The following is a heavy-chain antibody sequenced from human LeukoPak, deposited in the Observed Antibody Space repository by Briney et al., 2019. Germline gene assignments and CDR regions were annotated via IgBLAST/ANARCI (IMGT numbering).Heavy chain of an antibody. Sequence: GESLKIYCKGSGYSFTSYWIGWVRQMPGKGLEWMGIIYPGDSDTRYSPSFQGQVTISADKSISTAYLQWSSLKASDTAMYYCARPGYGDYGRTDAFDIWGQGTMVTVSS. J-gene: IGHJ3*02. V-gene: IGHV5-51*01. D-gene: IGHD4-17*01. CDR3: ARPGYGDYGRTDAFDI. CDR2: IYPGDSDT. CDR1: GYSFTSYW.